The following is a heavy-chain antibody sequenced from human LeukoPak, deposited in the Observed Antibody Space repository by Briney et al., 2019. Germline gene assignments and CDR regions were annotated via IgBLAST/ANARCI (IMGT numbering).Heavy chain of an antibody. D-gene: IGHD3-10*01. CDR3: ARYGVPGSYYSFDY. CDR1: GGTFSSYA. Sequence: GASVKVSCKASGGTFSSYAISWVRQAPGQGLEWMGGIIPIFGTANYAQKFQGRVTITADESTSTAYMELSSLRSEDTAVYYCARYGVPGSYYSFDYWGQGTLVTVPS. J-gene: IGHJ4*02. V-gene: IGHV1-69*13. CDR2: IIPIFGTA.